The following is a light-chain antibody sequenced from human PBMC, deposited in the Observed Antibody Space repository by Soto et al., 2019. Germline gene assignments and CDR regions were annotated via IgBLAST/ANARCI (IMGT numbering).Light chain of an antibody. CDR2: DDN. J-gene: IGLJ2*01. Sequence: QSVLTQPPSVSAAPGQKVTISCSGIASKIGNNFVSWYQQLPGTAPKLLIYDDNKRPSGIPDRFSGSKSGTSATLAITGLQTGDEAVYYCGTWDTSVSASFGAGTQLTVL. V-gene: IGLV1-51*01. CDR3: GTWDTSVSAS. CDR1: ASKIGNNF.